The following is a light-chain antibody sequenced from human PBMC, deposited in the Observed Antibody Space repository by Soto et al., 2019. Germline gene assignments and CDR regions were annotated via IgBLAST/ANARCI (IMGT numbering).Light chain of an antibody. J-gene: IGKJ1*01. CDR2: GAS. V-gene: IGKV3-15*01. CDR1: QSVASSY. Sequence: EIVLTQSPGTLYLSPGERATLSCRASQSVASSYLAWHQQKPAQAPRLLIYGASTRATGIPARFSGSGSGTEFTLTISSLQSEDFAVYYCQQYNNWPPTFGQGTKVDIK. CDR3: QQYNNWPPT.